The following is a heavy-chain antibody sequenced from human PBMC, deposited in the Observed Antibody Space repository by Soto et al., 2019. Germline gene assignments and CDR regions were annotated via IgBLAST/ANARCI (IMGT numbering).Heavy chain of an antibody. D-gene: IGHD2-15*01. CDR1: GGSFSGYY. CDR2: INHSGST. CDR3: ARGPPPKDIVVVVAANVGGSYGTDV. Sequence: PSETLSLTFAVYGGSFSGYYWSWIRQPPGKGLEWIGEINHSGSTNYNPSLKSRVTISVDTSKNQFSLKLSSVTAADTAVYYCARGPPPKDIVVVVAANVGGSYGTDVWGQGTTVTVSS. V-gene: IGHV4-34*01. J-gene: IGHJ6*02.